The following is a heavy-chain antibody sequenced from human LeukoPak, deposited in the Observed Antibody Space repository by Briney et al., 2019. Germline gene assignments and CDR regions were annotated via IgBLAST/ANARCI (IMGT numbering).Heavy chain of an antibody. Sequence: PGGSLRLSCAGSGFTFSSYSMNWVRQAPGKGLEWVSSITSSGNYISYADSVKGRLTISRDNAKNSLYLQMNSLRAEDTAVYYCARGFDAFDIWGQGTMVTVSS. CDR3: ARGFDAFDI. V-gene: IGHV3-21*01. J-gene: IGHJ3*02. D-gene: IGHD3-10*01. CDR1: GFTFSSYS. CDR2: ITSSGNYI.